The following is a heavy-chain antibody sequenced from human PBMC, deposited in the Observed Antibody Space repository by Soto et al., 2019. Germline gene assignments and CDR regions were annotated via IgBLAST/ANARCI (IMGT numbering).Heavy chain of an antibody. D-gene: IGHD3-3*01. CDR1: GFTFRDYY. CDR3: ARESTIFDDYYYMAV. Sequence: GGSLRPACAASGFTFRDYYMSWIRQAPGKGLEWVPYNSSSGSTIYYADSVKGRFTISRDNAKNSLYLQMNSLRAEDTAVYYCARESTIFDDYYYMAVWGKGTTVTVSS. V-gene: IGHV3-11*01. J-gene: IGHJ6*03. CDR2: NSSSGSTI.